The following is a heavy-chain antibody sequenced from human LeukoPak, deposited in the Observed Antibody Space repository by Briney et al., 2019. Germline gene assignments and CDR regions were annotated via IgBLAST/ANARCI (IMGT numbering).Heavy chain of an antibody. CDR2: ISHSGTT. V-gene: IGHV4-34*01. J-gene: IGHJ4*02. Sequence: KTSETLSLTCAVYGGSFSGFYWSWIRQPPGQGLEWIGEISHSGTTYFNPSLKSRVTISVDTSKSQFSLRLSSVTAADTAVYYCARDGRGLDYWGQGTLVTVSS. CDR1: GGSFSGFY. D-gene: IGHD3-10*01. CDR3: ARDGRGLDY.